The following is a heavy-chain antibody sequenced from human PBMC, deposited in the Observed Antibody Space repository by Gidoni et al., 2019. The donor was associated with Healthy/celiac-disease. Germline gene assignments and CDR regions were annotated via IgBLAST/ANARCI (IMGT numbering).Heavy chain of an antibody. V-gene: IGHV3-49*03. CDR3: TRELSYDFWSVPRQWGGYYFDY. J-gene: IGHJ4*02. CDR2: IRSKAYGGTT. D-gene: IGHD3-3*01. CDR1: GFTFGDYA. Sequence: EVQLVESGGVLVQPVRSLSLSCTASGFTFGDYAMSCFRQAPGKGMEWVGVIRSKAYGGTTEYAASVKGRLTISRDDAKSIAYLQMNSLKTEDTAPYYCTRELSYDFWSVPRQWGGYYFDYWGQGTLVTVSS.